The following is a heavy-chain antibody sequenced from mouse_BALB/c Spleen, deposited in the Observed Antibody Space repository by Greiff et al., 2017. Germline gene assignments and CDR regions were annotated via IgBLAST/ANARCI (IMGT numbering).Heavy chain of an antibody. Sequence: LVESGGGLVQPGGSRKLSCAASGFTFSSFGMHWVRQAPEKGLEWVAYISSGSSTIYYADTVKGRFTISRDNPKNTLFLQMTSLRSEDTAMYYCARSLTGSMDYWGQGTSVTVSS. J-gene: IGHJ4*01. CDR2: ISSGSSTI. CDR3: ARSLTGSMDY. V-gene: IGHV5-17*02. D-gene: IGHD4-1*01. CDR1: GFTFSSFG.